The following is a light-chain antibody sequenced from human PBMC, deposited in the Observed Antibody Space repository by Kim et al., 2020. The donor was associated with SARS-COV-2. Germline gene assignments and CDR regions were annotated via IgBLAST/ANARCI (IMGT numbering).Light chain of an antibody. Sequence: QSVVTQPPSASGTPVQRVTISCSGGHSNIGTNTVNWYQHLPQTAPKLLIFSDDERPSGVPDRFSGSRSGTSASLAVSGLQLADEADYYCATWDDSLIGWVFGGGTQLTVL. CDR1: HSNIGTNT. CDR3: ATWDDSLIGWV. J-gene: IGLJ3*02. CDR2: SDD. V-gene: IGLV1-44*01.